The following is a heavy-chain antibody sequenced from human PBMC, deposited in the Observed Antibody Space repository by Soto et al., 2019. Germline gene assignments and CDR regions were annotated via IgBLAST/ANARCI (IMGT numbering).Heavy chain of an antibody. V-gene: IGHV3-33*01. CDR3: ARDYCSTSSCYDN. D-gene: IGHD2-2*01. J-gene: IGHJ4*02. CDR1: GFTFSNFG. Sequence: QVQLVESGGGVVQPGGSLSLSCKTSGFTFSNFGMHWVRQAPGKGLEWVAAIWYDGSKKYYGDSVKGRVSISRDTSKKTVHLQMSSLRAEDTALYYCARDYCSTSSCYDNWGQGTLVIVSS. CDR2: IWYDGSKK.